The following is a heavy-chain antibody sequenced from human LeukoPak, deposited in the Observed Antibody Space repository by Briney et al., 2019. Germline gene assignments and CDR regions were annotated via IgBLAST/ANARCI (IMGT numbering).Heavy chain of an antibody. CDR1: GFTFSTYG. CDR3: AKDNYDYGDYDGGDY. V-gene: IGHV3-30*02. Sequence: PGGSLRLSCAASGFTFSTYGMHWVRQPPGKGLEWVAFIRYDGSNKDYADSVKGRFTISRDNSRDTLHLQMNSLRAEDTAVYYCAKDNYDYGDYDGGDYWGQGTLVTVSS. D-gene: IGHD4-17*01. J-gene: IGHJ4*02. CDR2: IRYDGSNK.